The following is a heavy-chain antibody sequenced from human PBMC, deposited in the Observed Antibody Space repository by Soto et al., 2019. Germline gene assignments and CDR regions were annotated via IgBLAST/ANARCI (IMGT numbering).Heavy chain of an antibody. Sequence: SETLSLTCTVSGGSISSYYWSWIRQPPGKGLEWIGYIYYSGSTNYNPSLKSRVTISVDTSKNQFSLKLSSVTAADTAVYYRARHATYGSGSYYFDYWGQGTLVTVSS. D-gene: IGHD3-10*01. CDR1: GGSISSYY. J-gene: IGHJ4*02. CDR2: IYYSGST. CDR3: ARHATYGSGSYYFDY. V-gene: IGHV4-59*08.